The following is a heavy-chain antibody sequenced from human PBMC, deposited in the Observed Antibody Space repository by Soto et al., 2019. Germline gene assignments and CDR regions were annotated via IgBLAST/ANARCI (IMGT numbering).Heavy chain of an antibody. CDR1: GFTFSSYA. CDR3: AKVADIVVVPAAIDY. CDR2: ISGSGGST. J-gene: IGHJ4*02. D-gene: IGHD2-2*01. Sequence: VGSLRLSCAASGFTFSSYAMSWVRQAPGKGLEWVSAISGSGGSTYYADSVKGRFTISRDNSKNTLYLQMNSLRAEDTDVYYCAKVADIVVVPAAIDYWGQGTLVTVSS. V-gene: IGHV3-23*01.